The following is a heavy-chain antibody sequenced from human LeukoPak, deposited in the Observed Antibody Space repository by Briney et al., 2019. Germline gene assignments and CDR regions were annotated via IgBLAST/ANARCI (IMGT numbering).Heavy chain of an antibody. CDR2: IRYDGSNS. Sequence: GGPLSLFCAASGYTLKNHGMHWLRQAPGKGLEWLTFIRYDGSNSYYADAVKGRFTISRDNSKNTLYLQMNSLRAEDTAVYYCARDRIAVAGRYYFDNWGQGTLVTVSS. D-gene: IGHD6-19*01. CDR3: ARDRIAVAGRYYFDN. J-gene: IGHJ4*02. V-gene: IGHV3-30*02. CDR1: GYTLKNHG.